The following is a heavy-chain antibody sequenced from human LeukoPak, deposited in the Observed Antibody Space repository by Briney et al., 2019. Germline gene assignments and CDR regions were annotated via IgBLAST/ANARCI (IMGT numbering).Heavy chain of an antibody. D-gene: IGHD6-19*01. V-gene: IGHV1-2*02. J-gene: IGHJ4*02. CDR1: GYTFTGYY. Sequence: ASVKVSCKASGYTFTGYYMHWVRQAPGQGLEWMGWINPNSGGTNYAQKFQGRVTMTRDTSISTAYMELSRLRSDDTAVYYCARAIAVAGTGYGYWGQGTLVTVSS. CDR2: INPNSGGT. CDR3: ARAIAVAGTGYGY.